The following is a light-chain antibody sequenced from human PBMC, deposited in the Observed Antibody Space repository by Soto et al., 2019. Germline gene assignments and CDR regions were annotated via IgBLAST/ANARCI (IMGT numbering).Light chain of an antibody. Sequence: DIQMTQSPSTLSASVGDRVTITCRASQSISSWLAWYQQKPGKAPKLLIDDASSLESGVPSRFSGSGSGTEVTLTISSLQPDDFATYYCQQYNSYSGTFGQGTKVEIK. V-gene: IGKV1-5*01. J-gene: IGKJ1*01. CDR3: QQYNSYSGT. CDR2: DAS. CDR1: QSISSW.